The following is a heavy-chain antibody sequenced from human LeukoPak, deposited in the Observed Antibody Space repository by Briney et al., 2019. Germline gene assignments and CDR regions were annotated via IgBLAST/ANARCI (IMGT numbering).Heavy chain of an antibody. V-gene: IGHV1-2*02. J-gene: IGHJ4*02. CDR1: GYTFTGYY. CDR2: INPNSGGT. Sequence: GASVKVSCKASGYTFTGYYMHWVRQAPDQGLEWMGWINPNSGGTNYAQKFQGRVTMTRDTSISTAYMELSRLRSDDTAVYYCARDETYYDYVWGSYRPYYFDYWGQGTLVTVSS. D-gene: IGHD3-16*02. CDR3: ARDETYYDYVWGSYRPYYFDY.